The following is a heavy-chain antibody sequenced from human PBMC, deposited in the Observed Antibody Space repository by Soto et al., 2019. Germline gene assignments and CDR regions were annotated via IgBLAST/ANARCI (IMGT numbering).Heavy chain of an antibody. J-gene: IGHJ6*02. CDR3: ARDMIARQFYYYYGMDV. D-gene: IGHD3-22*01. CDR1: GYTFTSYG. CDR2: ISAYNGNT. Sequence: ASVKVSCKASGYTFTSYGISWVRQAPGQGLEWMGWISAYNGNTNYAQKLQGRVTMTTDTSTSTAYMELRSLRSDDTAVYYCARDMIARQFYYYYGMDVWGQGTTVTVSS. V-gene: IGHV1-18*01.